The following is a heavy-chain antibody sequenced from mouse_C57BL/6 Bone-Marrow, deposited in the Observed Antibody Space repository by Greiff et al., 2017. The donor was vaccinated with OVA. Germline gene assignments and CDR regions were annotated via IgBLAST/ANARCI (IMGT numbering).Heavy chain of an antibody. CDR3: AIYRFAY. Sequence: DVMLVESGGGLVKPGGSLKLSCAASGFTFSDYGMHWVRQAPEKGLEWVAYISSGSSTIYYADTVKGRFTISRDNAKNTLFLQMTSLRSEDTAMYYCAIYRFAYWGQGTLVTVSA. V-gene: IGHV5-17*01. CDR1: GFTFSDYG. J-gene: IGHJ3*01. CDR2: ISSGSSTI.